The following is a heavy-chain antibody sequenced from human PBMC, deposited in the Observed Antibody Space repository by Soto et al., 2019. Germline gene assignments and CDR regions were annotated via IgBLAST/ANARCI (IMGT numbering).Heavy chain of an antibody. V-gene: IGHV4-59*01. CDR2: IYYSGST. CDR1: GGSISSYY. CDR3: ARALLDYYSNWFDP. J-gene: IGHJ5*02. Sequence: SETLSLTCTVSGGSISSYYWSWIRQPPGKGLEWIGYIYYSGSTNYNPSLKSRVTISVDTSKNQFSLKLSSVTAADTAVYYCARALLDYYSNWFDPWGQGTLVTVSS. D-gene: IGHD3-10*01.